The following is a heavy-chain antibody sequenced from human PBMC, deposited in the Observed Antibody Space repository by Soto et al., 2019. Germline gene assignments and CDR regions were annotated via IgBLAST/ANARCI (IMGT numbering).Heavy chain of an antibody. D-gene: IGHD2-15*01. CDR1: GYSFTSYW. V-gene: IGHV5-10-1*01. J-gene: IGHJ6*02. Sequence: PGASLKISCKGSGYSFTSYWISWVRQMPGKGLEWMGRIDPSDSYTNYSPSFQGHVTISADKSISTAYLQWSSLKASDTAMYYCARQECSGGSCYVTADYYYYYGMDVWGQGTTVTVSS. CDR3: ARQECSGGSCYVTADYYYYYGMDV. CDR2: IDPSDSYT.